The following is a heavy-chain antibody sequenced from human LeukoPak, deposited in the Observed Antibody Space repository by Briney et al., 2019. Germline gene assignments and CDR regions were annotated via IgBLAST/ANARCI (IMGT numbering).Heavy chain of an antibody. Sequence: ASVKVSCKASGYTFTSYGINWVRQAPGQGLEWMGWISAYNSNTHYAQKLQGRVTMTRDTSITTAYMELSSLRSEDTAVYYCARSGFGSGISFDLWGQGTLVTVSS. V-gene: IGHV1-18*01. J-gene: IGHJ5*02. CDR1: GYTFTSYG. D-gene: IGHD3-10*01. CDR3: ARSGFGSGISFDL. CDR2: ISAYNSNT.